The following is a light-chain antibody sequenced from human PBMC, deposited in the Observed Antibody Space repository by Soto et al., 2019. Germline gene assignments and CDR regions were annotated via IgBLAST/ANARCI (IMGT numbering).Light chain of an antibody. V-gene: IGLV1-44*01. Sequence: QSVLTQPPSASGTPGQRVAISCSGSSSNIGSNTVNWYQQLPGTAPKLLIYSNNQRPSGVPDRFSGPKSGTSASLAISGLQAEDEADYHCAAWDDSLPGVVFGGGTTLTV. CDR3: AAWDDSLPGVV. CDR1: SSNIGSNT. CDR2: SNN. J-gene: IGLJ2*01.